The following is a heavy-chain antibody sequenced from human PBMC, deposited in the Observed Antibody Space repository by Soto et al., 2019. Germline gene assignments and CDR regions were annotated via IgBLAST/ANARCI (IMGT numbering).Heavy chain of an antibody. CDR3: ARRLQWQLRPLDS. Sequence: QEHLMESGGGLVKPGGSLRLSCAGSGFIFSDYYITWIRRAPGKGLEWVSYINTLSSAIYYADSVKGRFTISRDNAKNSLYLQMNSLRAEDTAVYYGARRLQWQLRPLDSWGRGTLVTVSS. J-gene: IGHJ4*02. CDR1: GFIFSDYY. CDR2: INTLSSAI. D-gene: IGHD6-19*01. V-gene: IGHV3-11*01.